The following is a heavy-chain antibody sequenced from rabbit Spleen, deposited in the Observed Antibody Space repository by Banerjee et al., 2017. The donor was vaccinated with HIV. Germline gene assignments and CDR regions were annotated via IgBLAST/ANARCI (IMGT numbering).Heavy chain of an antibody. CDR1: GFSFSDRDV. J-gene: IGHJ4*01. CDR2: INVYTGKP. D-gene: IGHD1-1*01. V-gene: IGHV1S45*01. Sequence: QEQLVESGGGLVKPEGSLTLTCKASGFSFSDRDVMCWVRQAPGKGLQWIACINVYTGKPVYATWAKGRFTISRTSSTTVTLQMTSLTAADTATYFCARDLTSVVGWNFNLWGPGTLDTVS. CDR3: ARDLTSVVGWNFNL.